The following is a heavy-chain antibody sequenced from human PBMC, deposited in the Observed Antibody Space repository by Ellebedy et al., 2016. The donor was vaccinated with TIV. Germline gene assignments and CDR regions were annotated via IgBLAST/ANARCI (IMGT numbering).Heavy chain of an antibody. CDR3: TRARVYSNGWYYPDF. D-gene: IGHD6-19*01. CDR2: ISSSGGST. J-gene: IGHJ4*02. Sequence: GESLKISCVASGFTFSSYVMIWVRQAPGKGLEWVSAISSSGGSTYYADSVKGRFTISRDNARNSLYLQMNTLRDEDTAVYYCTRARVYSNGWYYPDFWGQGTLVAVSS. V-gene: IGHV3-23*01. CDR1: GFTFSSYV.